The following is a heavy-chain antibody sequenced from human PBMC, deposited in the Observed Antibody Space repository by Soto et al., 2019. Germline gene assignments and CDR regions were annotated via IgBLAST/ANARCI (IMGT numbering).Heavy chain of an antibody. D-gene: IGHD6-19*01. V-gene: IGHV1-8*01. Sequence: ASVKVSCKASGYTFTSYDINWVRQATGQGLEWMGWMNPNSGNTGYAQKFQGRVTMTRNTSISTAYMELSSLRSEDTAVYYCARGSSGWYSHAFHIWGQGTIVTVSS. CDR3: ARGSSGWYSHAFHI. J-gene: IGHJ3*02. CDR1: GYTFTSYD. CDR2: MNPNSGNT.